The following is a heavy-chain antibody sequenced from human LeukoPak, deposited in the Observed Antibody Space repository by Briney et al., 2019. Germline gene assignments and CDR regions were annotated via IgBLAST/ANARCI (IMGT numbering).Heavy chain of an antibody. CDR1: GGSFSGYY. J-gene: IGHJ4*02. CDR3: ARGQGTVTTH. Sequence: SETLSLTCAVSGGSFSGYYWTWVRQPPGKGLEWIGEINHSGSANYNPSLKSRVTISLGTSKNQFSLKVSSVTAADTAVYYCARGQGTVTTHWGQGTLVTVSS. CDR2: INHSGSA. V-gene: IGHV4-34*01. D-gene: IGHD4-17*01.